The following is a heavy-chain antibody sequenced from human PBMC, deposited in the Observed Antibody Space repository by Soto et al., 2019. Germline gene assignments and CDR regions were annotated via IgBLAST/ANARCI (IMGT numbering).Heavy chain of an antibody. V-gene: IGHV4-34*01. CDR2: INHSGST. Sequence: SETLSLTCAVYGGSFSGYYWSWIRQHPGKGLEWIGEINHSGSTNYNPSLKSRVTISVDTSKNQFSLKLSSVTAADTAVYYCARARAGSGYSKYYYYYYGMDVWGQGTTVTVSS. J-gene: IGHJ6*02. CDR3: ARARAGSGYSKYYYYYYGMDV. CDR1: GGSFSGYY. D-gene: IGHD3-22*01.